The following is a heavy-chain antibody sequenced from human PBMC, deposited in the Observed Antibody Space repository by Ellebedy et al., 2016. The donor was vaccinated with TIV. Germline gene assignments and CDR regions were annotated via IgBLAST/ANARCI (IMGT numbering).Heavy chain of an antibody. V-gene: IGHV3-33*01. J-gene: IGHJ4*02. CDR1: GFTFSNYA. Sequence: GGSLRLXXAASGFTFSNYAMHWVRQAPGKGLEWVAGIWYDGSNTYYEDSLEGRFFISRDNSKDTLYLQMNSLRAEDTAVYYCARGAYGKQHLGAFDDWGQGTLVTVSS. CDR2: IWYDGSNT. D-gene: IGHD6-13*01. CDR3: ARGAYGKQHLGAFDD.